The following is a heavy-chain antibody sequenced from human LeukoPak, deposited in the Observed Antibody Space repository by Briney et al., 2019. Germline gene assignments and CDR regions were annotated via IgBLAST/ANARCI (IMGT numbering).Heavy chain of an antibody. D-gene: IGHD2-2*01. CDR3: AKDRFIAVVPAAILGP. CDR1: GFTFSSYA. V-gene: IGHV3-23*01. Sequence: GGSLRLSCAASGFTFSSYAMSWVRQAPGKGVEWVSAISGSGGSTYYADSVKGRFTISRDNSKNTLYLQMNSLRAEDTAVYYCAKDRFIAVVPAAILGPWGQGTLVTVSS. J-gene: IGHJ5*02. CDR2: ISGSGGST.